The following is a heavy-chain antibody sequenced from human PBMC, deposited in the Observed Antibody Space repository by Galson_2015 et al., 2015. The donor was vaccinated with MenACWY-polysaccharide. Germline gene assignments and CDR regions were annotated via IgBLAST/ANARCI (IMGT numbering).Heavy chain of an antibody. V-gene: IGHV3-33*01. CDR3: ARLNVHCNSPNCNYYYYYMDV. Sequence: SLRLACAASGFTFSSFNMHWVRQAPGKGLEWVAVIWSDGRNKYYADSVKGRITISRDNSNNTLYLQMHSLRADDTAVYYCARLNVHCNSPNCNYYYYYMDVWGTGTTVTVSS. CDR1: GFTFSSFN. J-gene: IGHJ6*03. D-gene: IGHD2/OR15-2a*01. CDR2: IWSDGRNK.